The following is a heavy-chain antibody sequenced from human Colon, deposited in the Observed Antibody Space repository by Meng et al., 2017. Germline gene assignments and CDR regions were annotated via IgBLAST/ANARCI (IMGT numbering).Heavy chain of an antibody. CDR1: GGSISSGGYY. D-gene: IGHD3-22*01. CDR2: IYYSGST. J-gene: IGHJ4*02. CDR3: ARGASDYDFDY. Sequence: EAGSRLVKPSQTLSLTCAVSGGSISSGGYYWSWIRQPPGKGLEWIGYIYYSGSTNYNPSLKSRVTISVDTSKNQFSLKLSSVTAADTAVYYCARGASDYDFDYWGQGTLVTVSS. V-gene: IGHV4-61*08.